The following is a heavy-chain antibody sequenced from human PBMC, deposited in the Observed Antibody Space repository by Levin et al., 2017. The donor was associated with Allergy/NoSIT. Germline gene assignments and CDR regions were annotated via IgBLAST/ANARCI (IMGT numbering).Heavy chain of an antibody. J-gene: IGHJ4*02. CDR2: INSDGSNT. D-gene: IGHD2-15*01. CDR3: ARGGCSATSCLDN. CDR1: GFTFSRFW. Sequence: AGGSLRLSCAASGFTFSRFWMHWVRQVPGKGLVWVAHINSDGSNTNYADSVKGRFTISRDNAKNTLYLQMNSLTAEDTSLYFCARGGCSATSCLDNWGQGTLVTVFS. V-gene: IGHV3-74*01.